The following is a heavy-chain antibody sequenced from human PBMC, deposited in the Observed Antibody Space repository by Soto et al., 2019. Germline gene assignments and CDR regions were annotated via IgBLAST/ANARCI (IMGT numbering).Heavy chain of an antibody. CDR1: GLTFSNYA. J-gene: IGHJ4*02. CDR3: AKGALGYCHHGICYQHSDY. D-gene: IGHD2-8*01. V-gene: IGHV3-23*01. Sequence: GGSLRLSCATSGLTFSNYAMSWVRQAPGGGLEWVSSMSGSSSTTYYADSVRGRFTISRDRSKNTLYLQTNSLRVEDTAVYYCAKGALGYCHHGICYQHSDYWGQGTLVTVSS. CDR2: MSGSSSTT.